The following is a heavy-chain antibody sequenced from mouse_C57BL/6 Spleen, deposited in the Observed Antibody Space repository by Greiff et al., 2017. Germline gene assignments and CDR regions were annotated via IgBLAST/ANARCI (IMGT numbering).Heavy chain of an antibody. CDR2: IDTSDSDT. CDR1: GYTFTSYW. CDR3: ARSGGNYPDY. Sequence: QVQLQQPGAELVKPGASVKLSCKASGYTFTSYWMHWVKQRPGRGLEWIGRIDTSDSDTNYNQKFKGKSTLTVDKSYSTAYMQLSILTSEDSAVYYCARSGGNYPDYWGQGTTLTVSS. V-gene: IGHV1-69*01. J-gene: IGHJ2*01. D-gene: IGHD2-14*01.